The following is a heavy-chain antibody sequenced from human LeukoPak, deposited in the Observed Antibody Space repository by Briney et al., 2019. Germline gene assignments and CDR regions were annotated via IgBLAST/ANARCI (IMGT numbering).Heavy chain of an antibody. CDR3: AREITTYYYDSSGTYFDY. CDR2: ISAYNGNT. Sequence: ASVKVSCKASGYTFTSYGISWVRQAPGQGLEWMGWISAYNGNTNYAQKLQGRVTMTTDTSTSTAYMELRSLRSDDTAVYYCAREITTYYYDSSGTYFDYWGQGTLVTVSS. D-gene: IGHD3-22*01. CDR1: GYTFTSYG. V-gene: IGHV1-18*01. J-gene: IGHJ4*02.